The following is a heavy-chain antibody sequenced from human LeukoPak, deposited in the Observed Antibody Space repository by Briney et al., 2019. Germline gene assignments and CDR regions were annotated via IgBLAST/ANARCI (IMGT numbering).Heavy chain of an antibody. Sequence: GGSLRLSCAASGFTFRGYWMTWVRQAPGRGLEWVAFMNGEGGGKLYMDSVKGRFTISRDNAKSSLYLQMDSLRAEDTAVYYCVRDVGYFHMDIWGEGTTVTVSS. J-gene: IGHJ6*03. CDR1: GFTFRGYW. CDR2: MNGEGGGK. V-gene: IGHV3-7*01. CDR3: VRDVGYFHMDI. D-gene: IGHD3-9*01.